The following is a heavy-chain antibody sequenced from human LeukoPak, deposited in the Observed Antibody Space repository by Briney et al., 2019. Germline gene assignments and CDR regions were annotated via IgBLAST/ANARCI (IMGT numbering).Heavy chain of an antibody. CDR1: GFTFSSYA. CDR3: AKELGYCSAGRCEYFQH. Sequence: GGSLRLSCAASGFTFSSYAMNWVRQAPGKGLEWVSAISGSGSSTYYADSVKGRFIISRDNSKNTLYLQMNSLRAEDTAIYYCAKELGYCSAGRCEYFQHGGQGTLVTVSS. J-gene: IGHJ1*01. V-gene: IGHV3-23*01. CDR2: ISGSGSST. D-gene: IGHD2-15*01.